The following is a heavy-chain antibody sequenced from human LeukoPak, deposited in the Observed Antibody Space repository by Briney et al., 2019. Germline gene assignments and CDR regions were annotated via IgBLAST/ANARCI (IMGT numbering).Heavy chain of an antibody. V-gene: IGHV3-66*01. D-gene: IGHD1-26*01. Sequence: PGGSLRLSCAVSGATVSDNYMSWVRQAPGKGLEWVSVIDRGGSTYYTDSVKGRFTISRDNSRNTLYLQMTSLRAEDTAVYYCGRDQYRGRAGFWGQGTLVTVSS. CDR3: GRDQYRGRAGF. J-gene: IGHJ4*02. CDR2: IDRGGST. CDR1: GATVSDNY.